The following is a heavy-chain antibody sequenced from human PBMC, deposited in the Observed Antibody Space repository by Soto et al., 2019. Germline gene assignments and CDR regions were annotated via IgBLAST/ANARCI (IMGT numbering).Heavy chain of an antibody. CDR1: GYRFTSYW. CDR2: IFPSDSDT. J-gene: IGHJ5*02. CDR3: ARKDKSGYFNWFGP. Sequence: GESLKISCRTSGYRFTSYWIAWVRQMPGEGLEWMGIIFPSDSDTRYSPSFQGQVTISADRSTSTVFLQWASLKASDTAVYFCARKDKSGYFNWFGPWGQGTLVTVSS. D-gene: IGHD3-22*01. V-gene: IGHV5-51*01.